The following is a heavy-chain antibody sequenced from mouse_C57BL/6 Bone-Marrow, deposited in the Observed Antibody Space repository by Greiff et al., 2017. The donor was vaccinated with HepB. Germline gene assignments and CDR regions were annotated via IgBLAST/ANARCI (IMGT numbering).Heavy chain of an antibody. Sequence: VQLQQSGPELVKPGASVKISCKASGYSFTGYYMHWVKQSSEKSLEWIGEINPSTGGTSYNQKFKGKATLTVDKSSSTAYMQLKSLTSEDSAVYYCARPAQASYFDYWGQGTTLTVSS. CDR1: GYSFTGYY. V-gene: IGHV1-43*01. J-gene: IGHJ2*01. D-gene: IGHD3-2*02. CDR2: INPSTGGT. CDR3: ARPAQASYFDY.